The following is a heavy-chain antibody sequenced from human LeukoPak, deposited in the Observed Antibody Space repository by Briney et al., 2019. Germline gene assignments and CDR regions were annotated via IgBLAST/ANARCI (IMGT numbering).Heavy chain of an antibody. Sequence: ASVKVSCKASGYTFTSYAMHWVRQAPGERLEWMGWINAGNGNTKYSQKFQGRVTITRDTSASTAYMELSSLRSEDTAVYYCARSPFPYSSGWYYFVYWGQGTLVTVSS. J-gene: IGHJ4*02. CDR2: INAGNGNT. D-gene: IGHD6-19*01. CDR1: GYTFTSYA. V-gene: IGHV1-3*01. CDR3: ARSPFPYSSGWYYFVY.